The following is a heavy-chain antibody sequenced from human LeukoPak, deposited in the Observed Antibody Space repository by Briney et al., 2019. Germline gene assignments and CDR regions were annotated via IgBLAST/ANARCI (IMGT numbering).Heavy chain of an antibody. J-gene: IGHJ4*02. V-gene: IGHV3-48*01. CDR3: ARDRVGATDYFDY. D-gene: IGHD1-26*01. CDR2: ISSRSDAI. Sequence: GGSLRLSCAASGFTFSDYSMNWVRQAPGKGLEWVSYISSRSDAIYYADSVKGRFTISRDNSKNTLYLQMNSLRAEDTAVYYCARDRVGATDYFDYWGQGTLVTVSS. CDR1: GFTFSDYS.